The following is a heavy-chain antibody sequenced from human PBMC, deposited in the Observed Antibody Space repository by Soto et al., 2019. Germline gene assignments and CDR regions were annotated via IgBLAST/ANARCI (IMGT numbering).Heavy chain of an antibody. J-gene: IGHJ4*02. Sequence: SETLSLTCPVAGDSISSYSLSWIRPPPGKGLEWIGNIHYNGNTKYSPSLKSRVTMSVDTSKNHFSLKLISVTTADPAVYFCAREGNLGRWIQPLDSWGQGTPVTVSS. V-gene: IGHV4-59*01. CDR2: IHYNGNT. D-gene: IGHD2-2*03. CDR3: AREGNLGRWIQPLDS. CDR1: GDSISSYS.